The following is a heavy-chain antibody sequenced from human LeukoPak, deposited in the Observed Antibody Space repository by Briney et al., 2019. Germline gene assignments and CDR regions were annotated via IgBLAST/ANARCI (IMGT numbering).Heavy chain of an antibody. D-gene: IGHD6-19*01. Sequence: SETLSLTCTVSGGSIGSSYWSWNRQPAGKGLEWIGRFFTGGSTYYNPSLESRVTMSVDTSKNQFSLNLSSVTAADTAVYFRARGSGVAVGMDVWGQGTTVIVSS. CDR1: GGSIGSSY. J-gene: IGHJ6*02. V-gene: IGHV4-4*07. CDR2: FFTGGST. CDR3: ARGSGVAVGMDV.